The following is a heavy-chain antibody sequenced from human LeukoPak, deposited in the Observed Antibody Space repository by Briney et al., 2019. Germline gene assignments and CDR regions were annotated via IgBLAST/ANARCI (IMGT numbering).Heavy chain of an antibody. CDR3: ARGRWEQYYFDY. D-gene: IGHD4-23*01. V-gene: IGHV3-30*03. CDR2: ISYDGSNK. Sequence: PGGSLRLSCAASGFTFSSYAMHWVRQAPGKGLEWVAVISYDGSNKYYADSVKGRFTISRDNAKNSLYLQMNSLRDEDTAVYYCARGRWEQYYFDYWGQGTLVTVSS. J-gene: IGHJ4*02. CDR1: GFTFSSYA.